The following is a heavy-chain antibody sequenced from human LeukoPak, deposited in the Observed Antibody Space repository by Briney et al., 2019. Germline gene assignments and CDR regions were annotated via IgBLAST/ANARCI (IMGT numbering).Heavy chain of an antibody. D-gene: IGHD1-26*01. CDR1: GFTFSSYA. CDR2: ISYDGSNK. CDR3: ARVGGIVGPQEFDY. V-gene: IGHV3-30-3*01. Sequence: PGRSLRLSCAASGFTFSSYAMHWVRQAPGKGLEWVAVISYDGSNKYYADSVKGRFTISRDNSKNTLYLQMNSLRAEDTAVYYCARVGGIVGPQEFDYWGQGTLVTVSS. J-gene: IGHJ4*02.